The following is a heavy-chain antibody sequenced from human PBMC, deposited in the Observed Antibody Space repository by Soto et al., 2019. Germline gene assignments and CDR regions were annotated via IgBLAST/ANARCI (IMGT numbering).Heavy chain of an antibody. CDR3: ARVGYSSDWPGY. D-gene: IGHD6-19*01. CDR2: IYSGGNA. V-gene: IGHV3-66*01. Sequence: EVKLVESGGGLVQPGGSLRLSCAASGFTVSGNFMSWVRQAPGKGLEWVSVIYSGGNAYYADSVKGRFIISRDNSKNTLYRQMNGLRAEDTAVYYCARVGYSSDWPGYWGQGSLVTVSS. CDR1: GFTVSGNF. J-gene: IGHJ4*02.